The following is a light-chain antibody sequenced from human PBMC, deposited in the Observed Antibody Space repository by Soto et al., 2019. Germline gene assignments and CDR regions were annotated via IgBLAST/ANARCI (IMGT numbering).Light chain of an antibody. Sequence: SVLTQPRSVSGSPGQSVTISCTGTSSDVGGYNYVSWYQQHPGKAPKLMIYDVSKRPSGVPDRFSGSKSGNTASLTISGLQAEDEADYYCCSYAGSYPGFGTGTKVTVL. CDR3: CSYAGSYPG. CDR2: DVS. V-gene: IGLV2-11*01. CDR1: SSDVGGYNY. J-gene: IGLJ1*01.